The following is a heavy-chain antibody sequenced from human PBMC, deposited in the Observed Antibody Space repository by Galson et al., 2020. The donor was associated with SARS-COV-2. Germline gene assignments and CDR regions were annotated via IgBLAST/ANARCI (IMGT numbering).Heavy chain of an antibody. D-gene: IGHD3-3*01. CDR3: ARGLYYDATTGSGNYFDY. Sequence: SETLSLTCTVSGASISSGNCYWSWIRQSPGKGLEWIGYISNRGSPFYNPSLKSRVIMSMDTSKNQVSLNLNSVTAADTAVYYCARGLYYDATTGSGNYFDYWGQGTLVTVST. CDR2: ISNRGSP. CDR1: GASISSGNCY. V-gene: IGHV4-30-4*01. J-gene: IGHJ4*02.